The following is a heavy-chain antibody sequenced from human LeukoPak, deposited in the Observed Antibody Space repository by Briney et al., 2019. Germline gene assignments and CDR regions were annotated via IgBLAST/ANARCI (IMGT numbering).Heavy chain of an antibody. CDR2: ISYDGSNK. CDR1: GFTFSSYA. Sequence: GRPLRLSCAASGFTFSSYAMHWVRQAPGKGLEWVAVISYDGSNKYYADSVKGRFTISRDNSKNTLFLQMHSLRAEDTATYYCAARPSSEPVTPSDYWGQGILVTVSS. D-gene: IGHD1-14*01. V-gene: IGHV3-30-3*01. J-gene: IGHJ4*02. CDR3: AARPSSEPVTPSDY.